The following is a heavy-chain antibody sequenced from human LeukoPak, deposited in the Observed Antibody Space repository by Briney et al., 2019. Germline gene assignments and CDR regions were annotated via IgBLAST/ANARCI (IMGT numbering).Heavy chain of an antibody. CDR2: ISYDGSNK. Sequence: PGGSLRLSCAASGFAFSSYAMHWVRQAPGKGLEWVAVISYDGSNKYYADSVKGRFTISRDNSKNTLYFQMNSLRAEDTAVYYCARGPVYDFWSGIYGMDVWGQGTTVTVSS. CDR1: GFAFSSYA. D-gene: IGHD3-3*01. CDR3: ARGPVYDFWSGIYGMDV. V-gene: IGHV3-30-3*01. J-gene: IGHJ6*02.